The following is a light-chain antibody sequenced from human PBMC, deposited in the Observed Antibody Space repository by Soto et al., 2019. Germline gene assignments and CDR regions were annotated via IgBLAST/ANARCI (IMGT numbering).Light chain of an antibody. Sequence: QSVLTQPPSASGTPGQRVTISCSGSSSNIGSNYVYWYQQLPGTAPNLLIYRNNQRPSGVPDRFSGSKSGTSASLAISGLRSEDEAEYYCAAWDDSLSGHVVFGGGTKLTVL. CDR3: AAWDDSLSGHVV. CDR2: RNN. CDR1: SSNIGSNY. V-gene: IGLV1-47*01. J-gene: IGLJ2*01.